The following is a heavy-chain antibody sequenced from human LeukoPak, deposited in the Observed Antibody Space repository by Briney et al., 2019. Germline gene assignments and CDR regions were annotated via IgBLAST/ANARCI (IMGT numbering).Heavy chain of an antibody. V-gene: IGHV3-23*01. CDR2: ISGSGGST. CDR3: ASARYSSGWHPTDAFDI. CDR1: GFTFSSYA. Sequence: PGGSLRLSCAASGFTFSSYAMSWVRQAPGKGLEWVSAISGSGGSTYYADSVKGRFTISRDNAKNSLYLQMNSLRAEDTAVYYCASARYSSGWHPTDAFDIWGQGTMVTVSS. D-gene: IGHD6-19*01. J-gene: IGHJ3*02.